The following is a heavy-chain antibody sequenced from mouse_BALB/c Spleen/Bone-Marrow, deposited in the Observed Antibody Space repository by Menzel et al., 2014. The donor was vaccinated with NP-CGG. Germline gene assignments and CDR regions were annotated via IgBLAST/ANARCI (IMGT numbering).Heavy chain of an antibody. Sequence: VQRVESGPGLVAPSQSLSITCTVSGFSLSRYNLHWVRQPPGKGLEWLGMIWGGGSTDYNSALKSRLSISKDNSKSXVFLTMNSLQTNDTAMYYCARGRPGYFDVWGAGTTVTVSS. CDR1: GFSLSRYN. D-gene: IGHD2-12*01. V-gene: IGHV2-6-4*01. CDR3: ARGRPGYFDV. J-gene: IGHJ1*01. CDR2: IWGGGST.